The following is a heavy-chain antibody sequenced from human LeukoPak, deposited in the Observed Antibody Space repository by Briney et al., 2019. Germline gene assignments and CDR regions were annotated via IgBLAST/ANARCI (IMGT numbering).Heavy chain of an antibody. CDR3: ARGKHRDFWSGYHLYYFDY. J-gene: IGHJ4*02. Sequence: PSETLSLTCAVYGGSFSGYYWSWIRQPPGKGLEWIGEINHSGSTNYNPSLKSRVTISVDTSKNQFSLKLSSVTAADTAVYYCARGKHRDFWSGYHLYYFDYWGQGTLVTVSS. CDR2: INHSGST. D-gene: IGHD3-3*01. CDR1: GGSFSGYY. V-gene: IGHV4-34*01.